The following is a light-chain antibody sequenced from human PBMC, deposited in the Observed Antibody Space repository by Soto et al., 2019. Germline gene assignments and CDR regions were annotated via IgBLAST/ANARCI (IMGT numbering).Light chain of an antibody. CDR1: QSVSSN. J-gene: IGKJ1*01. Sequence: EIVMTQSPVTLSVSPGEGATLSCRASQSVSSNLAWYQEKPGQAPSLLIYGAFTRATGIPARFSGTGSGTEFTLTISSLQSEDIALYYSQQYNDSPLTLGQGTQVDI. CDR3: QQYNDSPLT. V-gene: IGKV3-15*01. CDR2: GAF.